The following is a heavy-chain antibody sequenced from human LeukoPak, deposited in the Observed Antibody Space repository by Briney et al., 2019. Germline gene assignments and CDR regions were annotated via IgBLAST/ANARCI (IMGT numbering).Heavy chain of an antibody. V-gene: IGHV4-39*07. J-gene: IGHJ5*02. CDR1: GGSVTSSSYY. D-gene: IGHD5-18*01. CDR2: IYYTGGT. Sequence: SETLSLTCSVSGGSVTSSSYYWAWIRQPPEKGLEWIGSIYYTGGTYYSPSLKSRVTISVDTSKNQFSLKLSSVTAADTAVYYCAGGYGYVSTWGQGTLVTVSS. CDR3: AGGYGYVST.